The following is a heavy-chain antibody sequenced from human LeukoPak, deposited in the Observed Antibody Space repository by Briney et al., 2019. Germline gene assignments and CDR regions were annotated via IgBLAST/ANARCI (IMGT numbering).Heavy chain of an antibody. Sequence: GGSLRLSCAVPGFIFHDYAIHWVCQAPRQGLDWVSLISGYGGSTFYADSVKGRFTISRDNSKNSLYLQMNSLRRDDTALYYCARESESSGWYDYWGQGTLVTVSS. J-gene: IGHJ4*02. CDR3: ARESESSGWYDY. D-gene: IGHD6-19*01. CDR2: ISGYGGST. V-gene: IGHV3-43*02. CDR1: GFIFHDYA.